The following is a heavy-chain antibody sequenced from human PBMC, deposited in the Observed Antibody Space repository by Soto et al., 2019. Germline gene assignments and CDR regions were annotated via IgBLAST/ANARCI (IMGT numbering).Heavy chain of an antibody. V-gene: IGHV1-58*01. CDR2: IDVGSGNA. CDR3: ARDDSGYCGSHYIDYFNF. Sequence: SVKVSCKTSGFTLSSSAVHWVRQARGHRLQWIGWIDVGSGNANYAQMDQERVTISRDMSTSTTYMELSSLTSEDTAIYYCARDDSGYCGSHYIDYFNFWGQGTLVTVSS. J-gene: IGHJ4*02. CDR1: GFTLSSSA. D-gene: IGHD1-26*01.